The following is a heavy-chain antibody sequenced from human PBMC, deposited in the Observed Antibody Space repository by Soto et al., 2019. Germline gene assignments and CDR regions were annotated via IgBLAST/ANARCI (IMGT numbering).Heavy chain of an antibody. CDR1: GFIFDDYA. Sequence: EVQLVESGGGLVQPGRSLRLSCVGSGFIFDDYAMHWVRQAPGKGLEWVSGISWNSGSIGYADSVKGRFTISRDNAKNSLYLQMNSLRAEDTALYYCAKGAGYSSGWHFDYWGQGTLVTVSS. V-gene: IGHV3-9*01. CDR2: ISWNSGSI. D-gene: IGHD6-19*01. CDR3: AKGAGYSSGWHFDY. J-gene: IGHJ4*02.